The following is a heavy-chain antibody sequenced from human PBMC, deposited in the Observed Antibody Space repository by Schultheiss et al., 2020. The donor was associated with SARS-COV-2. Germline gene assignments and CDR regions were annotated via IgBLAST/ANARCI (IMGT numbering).Heavy chain of an antibody. CDR2: IYSGGST. CDR1: GFTFSSYG. Sequence: GGSLRLSCAASGFTFSSYGMHWVRQAPGKGLEWVSVIYSGGSTYYADSVKGRFTISRDNAKNSLYLQMNSLRDEDTAVYYCARDDVDHWFDPWGQGTLVTVSS. V-gene: IGHV3-NL1*01. D-gene: IGHD3/OR15-3a*01. CDR3: ARDDVDHWFDP. J-gene: IGHJ5*02.